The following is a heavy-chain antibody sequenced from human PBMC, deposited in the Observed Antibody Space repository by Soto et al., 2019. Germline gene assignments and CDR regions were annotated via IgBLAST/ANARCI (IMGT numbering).Heavy chain of an antibody. J-gene: IGHJ6*02. Sequence: PSETLSLTXAVYGGSFSGYYWSWIRQPPGKGLEWIGEINHSGSTNYNPSLKSRVTISVDTSKNQFSLKLSSVTAADTAVYYCQGSSWYHYYYYYGMDVWGQGTTVTVSS. CDR1: GGSFSGYY. CDR2: INHSGST. CDR3: QGSSWYHYYYYYGMDV. V-gene: IGHV4-34*01. D-gene: IGHD6-13*01.